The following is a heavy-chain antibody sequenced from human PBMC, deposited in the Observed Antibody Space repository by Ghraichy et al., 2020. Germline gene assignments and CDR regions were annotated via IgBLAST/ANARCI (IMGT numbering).Heavy chain of an antibody. Sequence: SETLSLTCAVYGGSFSGYYWSWIRQPPGKGLEWIGEINHSGSTNYNPSLKSRVTISVDTSKNQFSLKLSSVTAADTAVYYCASEGDSSGYGAFDIWGQGTMVTVSS. J-gene: IGHJ3*02. CDR2: INHSGST. D-gene: IGHD3-22*01. V-gene: IGHV4-34*01. CDR1: GGSFSGYY. CDR3: ASEGDSSGYGAFDI.